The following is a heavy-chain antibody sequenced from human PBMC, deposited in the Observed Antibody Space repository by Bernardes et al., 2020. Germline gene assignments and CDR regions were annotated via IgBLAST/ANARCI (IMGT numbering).Heavy chain of an antibody. CDR1: GFTFSNYA. D-gene: IGHD2-2*02. Sequence: GGSLRLSCATSGFTFSNYAMSWVRPAPGKGLEWVSAITGSGGATYYADSVKGRFTVSRDNSKNTMYLQMNSLRAEDSAVYYCAKGDYCTSARCYTSIDWIDPWGQGTLVTVSS. J-gene: IGHJ5*02. CDR3: AKGDYCTSARCYTSIDWIDP. V-gene: IGHV3-23*01. CDR2: ITGSGGAT.